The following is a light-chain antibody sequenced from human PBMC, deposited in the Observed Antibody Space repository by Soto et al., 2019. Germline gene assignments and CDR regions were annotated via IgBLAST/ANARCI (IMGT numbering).Light chain of an antibody. CDR3: QQYNSYSGT. J-gene: IGKJ1*01. Sequence: EIVMTQSPANLSVSPGERATLACRASHSVSTNLAWYQQKPGQAPRLLIYGASTRATGIAARFSGSGSGTEFTLTISSLQPDDFATYYCQQYNSYSGTFGQGTKVDI. CDR2: GAS. CDR1: HSVSTN. V-gene: IGKV3-15*01.